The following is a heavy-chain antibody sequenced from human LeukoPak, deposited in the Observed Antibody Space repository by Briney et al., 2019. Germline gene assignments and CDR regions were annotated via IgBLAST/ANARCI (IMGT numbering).Heavy chain of an antibody. CDR3: ARGGYYFDH. V-gene: IGHV3-7*01. J-gene: IGHJ4*02. CDR2: IKQDGSEI. CDR1: GFTFSSHW. Sequence: GGPLRLSCAASGFTFSSHWMSWVRQAPGKGLEWVANIKQDGSEIYYVDSVRGRFSISRDNAKNSLYLQMNSLRAEDTAVYYCARGGYYFDHWGQGTLVTVSS.